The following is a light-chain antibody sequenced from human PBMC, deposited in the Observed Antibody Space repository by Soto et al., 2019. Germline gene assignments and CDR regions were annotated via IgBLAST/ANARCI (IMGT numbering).Light chain of an antibody. CDR2: DAS. V-gene: IGKV3-11*01. CDR3: QQLRNWPLT. J-gene: IGKJ4*01. Sequence: EIVLTQSPATLSLSPGERATLSCRASQSVSSYLAWYQQKPGQAPRLLIYDASNRATGIPARFSGSGSGTAFTLTISSLEPEDFAVYYCQQLRNWPLTFGGGTKVEIK. CDR1: QSVSSY.